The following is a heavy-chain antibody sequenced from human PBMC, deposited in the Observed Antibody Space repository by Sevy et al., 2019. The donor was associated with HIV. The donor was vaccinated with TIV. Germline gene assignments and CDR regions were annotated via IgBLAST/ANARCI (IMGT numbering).Heavy chain of an antibody. V-gene: IGHV3-66*01. Sequence: GGSLRLSCAASGFTVSSNYMSWVRQAPGKGLEWVSVIYAGGSTYYADSVKDRFTISRDNSKNTLYLQMNSLRAEDMAVYYCASRQRDYYYGMDVWGQGTTVTVSS. CDR2: IYAGGST. CDR3: ASRQRDYYYGMDV. J-gene: IGHJ6*02. CDR1: GFTVSSNY.